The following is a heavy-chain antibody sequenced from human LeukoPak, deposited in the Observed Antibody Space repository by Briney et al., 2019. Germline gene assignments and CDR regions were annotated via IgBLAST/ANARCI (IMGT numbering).Heavy chain of an antibody. J-gene: IGHJ4*02. V-gene: IGHV4-4*07. Sequence: PSETLSLTCSVSGGSISGYYWNWIRQPAGKGLEWIGRMSTSGRTDYNPSLRSRLTISVDRSKNQFSLEVRSVTAADTAVYYCARDLGDGYLANDYWGQGTLVTVSS. CDR2: MSTSGRT. D-gene: IGHD5-24*01. CDR3: ARDLGDGYLANDY. CDR1: GGSISGYY.